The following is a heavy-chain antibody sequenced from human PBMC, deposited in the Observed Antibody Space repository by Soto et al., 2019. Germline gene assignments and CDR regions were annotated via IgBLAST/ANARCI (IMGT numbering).Heavy chain of an antibody. CDR3: ARDDPAASGLGLDY. V-gene: IGHV4-59*12. J-gene: IGHJ4*02. CDR1: GGSISTYY. CDR2: IHYNGRS. Sequence: QVQLEESGPGLVKPSETLSLRCTVSGGSISTYYWHWIRQPPGKGLEWIGNIHYNGRSNYSPSLKGRVTMPVDTSKNQFSVRLSSVTAADTAMYYCARDDPAASGLGLDYWGQGTLVTVSS. D-gene: IGHD2-15*01.